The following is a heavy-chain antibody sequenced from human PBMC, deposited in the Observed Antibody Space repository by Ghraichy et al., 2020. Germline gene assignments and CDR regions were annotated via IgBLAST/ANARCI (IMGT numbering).Heavy chain of an antibody. V-gene: IGHV3-23*01. CDR3: ARGQWAAGKMSGWIDP. CDR1: GFNLRSYA. J-gene: IGHJ5*02. Sequence: GGSLRLSCEASGFNLRSYAMSWVRQAPGKGLEWVSSVSGSGTSTYYADSVKGRFTISRDNSKNTLYLQMNSLRAEDTAVYYCARGQWAAGKMSGWIDPWGQGTLVTVSS. D-gene: IGHD6-13*01. CDR2: VSGSGTST.